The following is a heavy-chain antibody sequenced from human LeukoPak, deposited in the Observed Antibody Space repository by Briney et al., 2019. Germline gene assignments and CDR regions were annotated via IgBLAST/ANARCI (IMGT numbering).Heavy chain of an antibody. Sequence: ASVKVSCKASGYTFTSYYMHWVRQAPGRGLEWMEIINPSGGSTSYAQKFQGRVTMTRDTSTSTVYMELSSLRSEDTAVYYCARGGVAGTYFDYWGQGTLVTVSS. CDR2: INPSGGST. J-gene: IGHJ4*02. CDR3: ARGGVAGTYFDY. D-gene: IGHD1-14*01. V-gene: IGHV1-46*01. CDR1: GYTFTSYY.